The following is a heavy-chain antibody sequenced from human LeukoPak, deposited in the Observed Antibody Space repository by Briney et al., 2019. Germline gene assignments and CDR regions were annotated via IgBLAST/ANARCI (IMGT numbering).Heavy chain of an antibody. CDR1: GFTVSSNY. J-gene: IGHJ3*02. Sequence: GGSLRLSCAASGFTVSSNYMSWVRQAPGKGLEWVSVIYSGGSTYYADSVKGRFTISRDNSKNTLYLQMNSLRAEDTAVYYCARDAGWGYWAFDIWGQGTMVTVSS. CDR2: IYSGGST. D-gene: IGHD2-8*02. V-gene: IGHV3-53*01. CDR3: ARDAGWGYWAFDI.